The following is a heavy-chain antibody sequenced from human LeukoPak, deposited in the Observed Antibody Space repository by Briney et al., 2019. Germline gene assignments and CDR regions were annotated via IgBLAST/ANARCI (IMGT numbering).Heavy chain of an antibody. D-gene: IGHD1-26*01. CDR1: RFTFSSYG. Sequence: GRSLRLSCAASRFTFSSYGMHWVRQAPGKGLEWVAVISYDGSNKYYADSVKGRFTISRDNSKNTLYLQMNSLRTEDTAVYYCAKDRQRLIVGATLGLSASDYWGQGTLVTVSS. J-gene: IGHJ4*02. V-gene: IGHV3-30*18. CDR2: ISYDGSNK. CDR3: AKDRQRLIVGATLGLSASDY.